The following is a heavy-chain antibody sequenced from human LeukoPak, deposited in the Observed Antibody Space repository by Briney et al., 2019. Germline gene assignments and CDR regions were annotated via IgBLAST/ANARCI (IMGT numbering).Heavy chain of an antibody. V-gene: IGHV3-74*01. D-gene: IGHD3-22*01. CDR1: GFTFSSYW. J-gene: IGHJ1*01. CDR2: INSDGSST. CDR3: AIMHGYYDGTGYWVQ. Sequence: GGSLRLSCAASGFTFSSYWMHWVRQAPGKGLVWVSRINSDGSSTSYADSVKGRFTISRDNPRNTLYMQMNSLRDEDTAVYYCAIMHGYYDGTGYWVQWGQGTLVTVSS.